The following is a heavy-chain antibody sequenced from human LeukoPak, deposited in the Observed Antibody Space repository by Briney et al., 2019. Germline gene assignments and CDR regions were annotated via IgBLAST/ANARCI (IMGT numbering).Heavy chain of an antibody. CDR2: INHSGST. J-gene: IGHJ3*02. D-gene: IGHD3-10*01. Sequence: PSQTLSLTCAVYGGSFSGYYWSWIRQPPGKGLEWIGEINHSGSTNYNPSLKSRVTISVDTSKNQFSLKLSSVTAADTAVYYCARRGFLWKAFDIWGQGTMVTVSS. CDR1: GGSFSGYY. CDR3: ARRGFLWKAFDI. V-gene: IGHV4-34*01.